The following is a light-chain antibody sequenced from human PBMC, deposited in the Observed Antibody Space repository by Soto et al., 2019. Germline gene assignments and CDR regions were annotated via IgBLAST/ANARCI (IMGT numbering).Light chain of an antibody. J-gene: IGKJ2*01. CDR2: DAS. Sequence: AIQLTQSPSSLSASVGDRVTLTCRASQGISSALAWYQQKPGRAPKLLMFDASSLESGVPSRFSGSGSGTDFTLTIGSLQPEDFATYYCQQFNSYPYTFGQGTKLEIK. CDR3: QQFNSYPYT. CDR1: QGISSA. V-gene: IGKV1-13*02.